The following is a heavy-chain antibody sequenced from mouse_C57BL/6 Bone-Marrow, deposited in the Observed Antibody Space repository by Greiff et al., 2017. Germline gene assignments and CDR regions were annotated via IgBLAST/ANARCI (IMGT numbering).Heavy chain of an antibody. D-gene: IGHD1-1*01. CDR2: IHPNSGST. CDR3: ASYYGSSWGFAY. J-gene: IGHJ3*01. CDR1: GYTFTSYW. Sequence: QVQLQQPGAELVKPGASVKLSCKASGYTFTSYWMHWVKQRPGQGLEWIGMIHPNSGSTNYNEKFKSKATLTVDKSSSTAYMQLSSLTSEDSAVXYCASYYGSSWGFAYWGQGTLVTVSA. V-gene: IGHV1-64*01.